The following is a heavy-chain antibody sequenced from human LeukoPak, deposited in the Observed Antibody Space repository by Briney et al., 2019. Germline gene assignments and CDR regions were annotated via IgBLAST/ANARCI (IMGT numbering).Heavy chain of an antibody. D-gene: IGHD5-24*01. J-gene: IGHJ6*02. CDR1: GGTFSSYA. V-gene: IGHV1-69*04. CDR3: ARVNRGPPKPEMATTNYYYYYGMDV. Sequence: SVKVSCKASGGTFSSYAISWVRQAPGQGLEWMGRIIPILGIANYTQKFQGRVTITADKSTSTAYMELSSLRSEDTAVYYCARVNRGPPKPEMATTNYYYYYGMDVWGQGTTVTVSS. CDR2: IIPILGIA.